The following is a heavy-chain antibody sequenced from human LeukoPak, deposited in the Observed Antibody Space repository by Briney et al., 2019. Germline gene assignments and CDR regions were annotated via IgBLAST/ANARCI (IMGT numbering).Heavy chain of an antibody. CDR2: TGNKANTYTT. Sequence: GGFLRLSCAASGFTFSDHYMDWVRQAPGQGLEWVGHTGNKANTYTTEYVASGKGRFTITSDDSYNSLYRPMTSLKTADSSVYYCARGGYSRSSFYGMDVWGQGTTVTVSS. CDR3: ARGGYSRSSFYGMDV. V-gene: IGHV3-72*01. J-gene: IGHJ6*02. D-gene: IGHD6-6*01. CDR1: GFTFSDHY.